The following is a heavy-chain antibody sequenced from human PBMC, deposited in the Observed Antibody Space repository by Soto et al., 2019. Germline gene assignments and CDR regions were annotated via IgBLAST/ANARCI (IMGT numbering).Heavy chain of an antibody. CDR1: GFSISTGRVG. CDR2: IHWNDDN. V-gene: IGHV2-5*01. Sequence: QITLEATGPSLVKPTQTLTLTCTFSGFSISTGRVGVGWNHQPPGKALEWLAVIHWNDDNHYSPSLKRSLTTTKDTSKHQVVLTLTTMDPVDTAAYYCSHRWVGYGQGYWGQGTLVTVSS. CDR3: SHRWVGYGQGY. J-gene: IGHJ4*02. D-gene: IGHD2-15*01.